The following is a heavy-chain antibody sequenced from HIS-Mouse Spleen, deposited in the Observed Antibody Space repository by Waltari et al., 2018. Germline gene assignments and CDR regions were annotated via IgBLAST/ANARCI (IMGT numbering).Heavy chain of an antibody. CDR3: ARLGYVATRNAFDI. V-gene: IGHV3-21*01. D-gene: IGHD5-12*01. CDR2: MRSISSYI. Sequence: EVQLVESGGGLVKPGGSLRLSCAASGFTFSSYSMNWVRPAPGKGLVWVAAMRSISSYIYYADSVKGRFTISRDNAKNSLYLQMNSLRAEDTAVYYCARLGYVATRNAFDIWGQGTMVTVSS. J-gene: IGHJ3*02. CDR1: GFTFSSYS.